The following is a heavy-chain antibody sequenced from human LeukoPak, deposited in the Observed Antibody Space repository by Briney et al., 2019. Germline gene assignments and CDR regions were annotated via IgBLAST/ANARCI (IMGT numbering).Heavy chain of an antibody. J-gene: IGHJ4*02. D-gene: IGHD4-17*01. CDR3: ARTTYGDYTYYFDY. V-gene: IGHV4-38-2*02. CDR2: IYHSGST. CDR1: GYSISSGYY. Sequence: SETLSLTCTVSGYSISSGYYWGWIRQPPGRGLEWIGSIYHSGSTYYNPSLKSRVTISVDTSKNQFSLKLSSVTAADTAVYYCARTTYGDYTYYFDYWGQGTLVTVSS.